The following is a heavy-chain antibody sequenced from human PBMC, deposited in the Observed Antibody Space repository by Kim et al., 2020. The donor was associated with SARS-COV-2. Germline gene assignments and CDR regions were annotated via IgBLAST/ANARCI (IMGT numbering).Heavy chain of an antibody. J-gene: IGHJ5*02. D-gene: IGHD3-10*01. CDR1: GYTFTGYY. CDR3: ARDWGLLWFGAFPGRFDP. CDR2: INPNSGGT. V-gene: IGHV1-2*02. Sequence: ASVKVSCKASGYTFTGYYMHWVRQAPGQGLEWMGWINPNSGGTNYAQKFQGRVTMTRDTSISTAYMELSRLRSDDTAVYYCARDWGLLWFGAFPGRFDPWGQGTLVTVSS.